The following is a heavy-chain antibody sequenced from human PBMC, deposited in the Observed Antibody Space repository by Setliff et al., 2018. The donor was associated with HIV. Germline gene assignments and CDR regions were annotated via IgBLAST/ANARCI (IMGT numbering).Heavy chain of an antibody. CDR2: IDPNSGDT. CDR3: ARGDPFTDFDS. D-gene: IGHD3-16*01. J-gene: IGHJ4*02. Sequence: GASVKVSCKASGYTFTGHYLHWVRQAPGQGLEWMGWIDPNSGDTNYAQKFQGRVTITSGTSKNQFSLKLSSVTAADTAVYYCARGDPFTDFDSWGQGTLVTVSS. V-gene: IGHV1-2*02. CDR1: GYTFTGHY.